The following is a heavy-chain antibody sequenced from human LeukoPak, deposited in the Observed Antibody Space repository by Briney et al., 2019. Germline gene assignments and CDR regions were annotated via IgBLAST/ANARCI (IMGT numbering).Heavy chain of an antibody. Sequence: GGSLRLSCAASGFTFSTHAMNWVRLAPGKGLEWVSSINNNGDFTKYADSVQGRFTISRDNAKNSLYLQMNSLRAEDTALYYCARVLSGSGSYLWWFDPWGQGTLVTVSS. CDR3: ARVLSGSGSYLWWFDP. J-gene: IGHJ5*02. V-gene: IGHV3-21*01. D-gene: IGHD3-10*01. CDR1: GFTFSTHA. CDR2: INNNGDFT.